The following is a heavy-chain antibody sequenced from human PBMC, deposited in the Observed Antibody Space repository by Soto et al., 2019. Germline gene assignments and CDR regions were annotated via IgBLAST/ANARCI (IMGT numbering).Heavy chain of an antibody. CDR2: ISYDGSNK. CDR1: GFTFSSYG. CDR3: AKLSYYDILTGYYMAAGGAHDAFDI. V-gene: IGHV3-30*18. Sequence: QVQLVESGGGVVQPGRSLRLSCAASGFTFSSYGMHWVRQAPGKGLEWVAVISYDGSNKYYADSVKGRFTISRDNSKNTLYLQMNSLRAEDTAVYYCAKLSYYDILTGYYMAAGGAHDAFDIWGQGTMVTVPS. D-gene: IGHD3-9*01. J-gene: IGHJ3*02.